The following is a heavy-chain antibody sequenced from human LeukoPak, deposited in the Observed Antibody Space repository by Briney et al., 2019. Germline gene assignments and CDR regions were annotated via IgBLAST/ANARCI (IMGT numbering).Heavy chain of an antibody. D-gene: IGHD3-10*01. CDR1: GYSISSGYY. CDR2: IYHSGST. J-gene: IGHJ6*03. V-gene: IGHV4-38-2*01. Sequence: SETLSLTCAVSGYSISSGYYWGWIRHPPGKGLEWIGSIYHSGSTYYNPPLRSRATISEDTSKNQFSLKLSPVTAADTAVDYCARAEYYRSDPYYYYYYYMDVWGKGTTVTVSS. CDR3: ARAEYYRSDPYYYYYYYMDV.